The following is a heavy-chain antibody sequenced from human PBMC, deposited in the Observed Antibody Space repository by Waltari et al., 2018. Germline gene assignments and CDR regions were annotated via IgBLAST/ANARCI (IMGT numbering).Heavy chain of an antibody. J-gene: IGHJ4*02. CDR3: AREAPFGVVSSFDY. CDR1: GFPSKTYG. V-gene: IGHV3-33*01. CDR2: ISYDGSSQ. Sequence: VQLVESGGGVVEPGGSLRLPCPASGFPSKTYGMHWVGQAPGKGLEWVGVISYDGSSQNYGDSVKGRFTISRDNSKSTLYLQMNSLRGEDTAVYYCAREAPFGVVSSFDYWGQGILATVSS. D-gene: IGHD3-3*01.